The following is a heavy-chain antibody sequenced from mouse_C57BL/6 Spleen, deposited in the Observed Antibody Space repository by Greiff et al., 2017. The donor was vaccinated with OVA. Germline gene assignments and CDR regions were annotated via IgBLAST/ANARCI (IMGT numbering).Heavy chain of an antibody. CDR1: GYAFTNYL. CDR3: ARREGYDYAMDY. Sequence: VKLMESGAELVRPGTSVKVSCKASGYAFTNYLIEWVKQRPGQGLEWIGVINPGSGGTNYNEKFKGKATLTADKSSSTAYMQLSSLTSEDSAVYFCARREGYDYAMDYWGQGTSVTVSS. D-gene: IGHD2-2*01. V-gene: IGHV1-54*01. CDR2: INPGSGGT. J-gene: IGHJ4*01.